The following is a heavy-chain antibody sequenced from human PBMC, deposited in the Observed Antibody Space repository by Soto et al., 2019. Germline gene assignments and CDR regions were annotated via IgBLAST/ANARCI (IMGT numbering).Heavy chain of an antibody. J-gene: IGHJ6*03. Sequence: QLVQSGAEVKKPGASVKVSCKASGYPFNIYGITWVRQAPGQGLEWMGWTGGHNGNTKVAQKFQGRVTMTTDTPTTTAYMELRSLRSDDTAVYYCARDPYSRGYYYYMDVWGKGTTVTVS. V-gene: IGHV1-18*01. CDR3: ARDPYSRGYYYYMDV. CDR1: GYPFNIYG. D-gene: IGHD4-4*01. CDR2: TGGHNGNT.